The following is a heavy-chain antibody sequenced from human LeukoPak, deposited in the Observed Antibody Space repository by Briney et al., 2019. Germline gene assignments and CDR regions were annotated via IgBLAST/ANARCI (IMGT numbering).Heavy chain of an antibody. J-gene: IGHJ4*02. Sequence: SETLSLTCTVSSGSISSYYWTWIRQPAGKGLEWIGRIYSSENTNYNPSLKSRVTMSVDTSKNQFSLNLNSVTAADTAVYFCARENYYDSSGAHWAIDYWGQGTLVTVSS. CDR1: SGSISSYY. V-gene: IGHV4-4*07. D-gene: IGHD3-22*01. CDR2: IYSSENT. CDR3: ARENYYDSSGAHWAIDY.